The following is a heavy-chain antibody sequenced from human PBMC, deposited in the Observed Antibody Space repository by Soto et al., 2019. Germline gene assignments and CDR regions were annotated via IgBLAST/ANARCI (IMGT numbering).Heavy chain of an antibody. J-gene: IGHJ3*02. V-gene: IGHV1-3*01. CDR1: GYTFTSYA. CDR2: INAGNGNT. D-gene: IGHD6-19*01. CDR3: ARDQVSSGWYIGSLDAFDI. Sequence: ASVKVSCKASGYTFTSYAMHWVRQAPGQRLEWMGWINAGNGNTKYSQKFQGRVTITRDTSASTAYMELSSLRSEDTAVYYCARDQVSSGWYIGSLDAFDIWGQGAMVTVSS.